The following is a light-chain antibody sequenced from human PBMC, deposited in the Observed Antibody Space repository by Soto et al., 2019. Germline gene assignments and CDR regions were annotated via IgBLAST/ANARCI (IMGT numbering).Light chain of an antibody. CDR1: QSVSGY. Sequence: EIVLTQSPATLSLSPGERATLSCRASQSVSGYLAWYQQKPGQAPRLLIYDASNRATGIPARFSGSGSGIDFTLTISSLEPDDCAVYYWHQRSNWPSTFGGGTKVEIK. J-gene: IGKJ4*01. CDR3: HQRSNWPST. CDR2: DAS. V-gene: IGKV3-11*01.